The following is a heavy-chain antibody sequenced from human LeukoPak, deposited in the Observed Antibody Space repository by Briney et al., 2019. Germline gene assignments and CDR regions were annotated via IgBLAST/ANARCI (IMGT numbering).Heavy chain of an antibody. D-gene: IGHD2-2*02. CDR3: ATFSLGYCSSTSCYNGFQH. V-gene: IGHV1-24*01. J-gene: IGHJ1*01. Sequence: ASVKVSCKVSGYTLTELSMHWVRQAPGKGLEWMGGFDPEDGETIYAQKFQGRVTMTEDTSTDTAYMELSSLRSEDTAVYYCATFSLGYCSSTSCYNGFQHWGQGTLVTVSS. CDR2: FDPEDGET. CDR1: GYTLTELS.